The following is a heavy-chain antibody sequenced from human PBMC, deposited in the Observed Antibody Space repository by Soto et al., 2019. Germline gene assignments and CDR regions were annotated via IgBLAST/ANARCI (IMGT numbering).Heavy chain of an antibody. J-gene: IGHJ5*02. V-gene: IGHV3-15*01. D-gene: IGHD3-10*01. Sequence: VGSLRLSCAASGFTFSNAWMSWVRQAPGKGLEWVGRIKSKIDGGTTDYAAPVKGRFTISRDDSKNTLYLQINSLKTEDTAVYYCTTDIITMIRGTDHWGQGTLVTVSS. CDR1: GFTFSNAW. CDR2: IKSKIDGGTT. CDR3: TTDIITMIRGTDH.